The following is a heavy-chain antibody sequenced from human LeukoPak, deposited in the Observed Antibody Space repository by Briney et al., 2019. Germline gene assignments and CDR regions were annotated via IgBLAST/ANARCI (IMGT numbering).Heavy chain of an antibody. J-gene: IGHJ4*02. D-gene: IGHD3-9*01. V-gene: IGHV3-23*01. CDR1: GFTFSSYA. CDR2: ISGGGGST. Sequence: GGSLRLSCAASGFTFSSYAMSWVRQAPGKGLEWVSTISGGGGSTYYADSVKGRFTISRDNSKNTLYLQMNSLRAEDTAVYYCARKGYFDWLLVYWGQGTLVTVSS. CDR3: ARKGYFDWLLVY.